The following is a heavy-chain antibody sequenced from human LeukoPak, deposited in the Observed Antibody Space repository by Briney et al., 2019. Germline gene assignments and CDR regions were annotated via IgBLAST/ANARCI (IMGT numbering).Heavy chain of an antibody. CDR2: ISGSDGIV. D-gene: IGHD6-19*01. V-gene: IGHV3-23*01. CDR3: AKEFTGGWPFDS. J-gene: IGHJ4*02. Sequence: GGSLRLSCAASGFMFASYAMSWVHQAPGKGLEWVAGISGSDGIVYYADSVKGRFTISRDNSKNTLYLQMNRLGVEDTAIYYCAKEFTGGWPFDSWGQGTLVTVSS. CDR1: GFMFASYA.